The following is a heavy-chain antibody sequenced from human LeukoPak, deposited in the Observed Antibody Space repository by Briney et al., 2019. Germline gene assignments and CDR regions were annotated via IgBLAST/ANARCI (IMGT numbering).Heavy chain of an antibody. CDR3: ERQEGGSGSYYGYYYYYMDV. CDR2: ISAYDGDT. D-gene: IGHD3-10*01. J-gene: IGHJ6*03. V-gene: IGHV1-18*01. CDR1: GYTFTSYG. Sequence: ASVKVSCKSSGYTFTSYGISWARQAPGQGLEWMGWISAYDGDTNYAQKVQGRVTMTTDTSTSTAYMELRRLRFDDTAVYYCERQEGGSGSYYGYYYYYMDVWGKGTTVTVSS.